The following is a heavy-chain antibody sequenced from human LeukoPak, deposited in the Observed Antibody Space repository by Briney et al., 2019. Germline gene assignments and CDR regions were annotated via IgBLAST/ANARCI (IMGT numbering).Heavy chain of an antibody. Sequence: KNSQTLSLTCAISMDSVSSITAAGNSVRQSPSRGLELRERTYYRSKWYSDYAVSVRSRITINPDTSKNQFSLQLSSVTPEGTAVYYCARYPTGWYLDYWGQGTLVTVSS. CDR1: MDSVSSITAA. CDR3: ARYPTGWYLDY. J-gene: IGHJ4*02. V-gene: IGHV6-1*01. D-gene: IGHD6-19*01. CDR2: TYYRSKWYS.